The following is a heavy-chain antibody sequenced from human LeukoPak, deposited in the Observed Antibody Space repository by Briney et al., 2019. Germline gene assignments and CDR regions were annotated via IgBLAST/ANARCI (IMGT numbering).Heavy chain of an antibody. Sequence: SETLSLTCAVYGGSFSGYYWSWIRQPPGKGLEWIGEINHSGSTNYNPSLKSRVTISVDTSKNQFSLKLSSVTAADTAVYYSARGLRYYYVSSGYQNWFDPWGQGTLVTVSS. CDR2: INHSGST. J-gene: IGHJ5*02. CDR3: ARGLRYYYVSSGYQNWFDP. CDR1: GGSFSGYY. D-gene: IGHD3-22*01. V-gene: IGHV4-34*01.